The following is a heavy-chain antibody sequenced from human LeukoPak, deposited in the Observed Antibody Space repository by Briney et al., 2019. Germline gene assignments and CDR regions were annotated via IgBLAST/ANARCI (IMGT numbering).Heavy chain of an antibody. CDR2: ISSSRNTI. V-gene: IGHV3-48*02. CDR1: GFSFSSYS. Sequence: GGSLRLSRAASGFSFSSYSMNWVRQAPGKGLEWVSYISSSRNTIYYADSVKGRFTVSRDNAKNSLYLQMNSLRDEDTAVYYCAREYSSSSGSVSDYWGQGTLVTVSS. D-gene: IGHD6-6*01. CDR3: AREYSSSSGSVSDY. J-gene: IGHJ4*02.